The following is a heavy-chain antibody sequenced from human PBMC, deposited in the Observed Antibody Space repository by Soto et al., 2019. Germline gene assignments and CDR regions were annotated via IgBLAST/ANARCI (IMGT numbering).Heavy chain of an antibody. D-gene: IGHD3-22*01. J-gene: IGHJ3*02. Sequence: QVQLVQSGAEVKKPGASVKVSCKASGYTFTSYGISWVRQAPGQGLEWMGWISSYNGNTKYAQKLQGRVTMTTDTSTSTAYMELRSLRSDDTAVYYCARVNIITMIVGEDLSFSLDAFDIWGQGTMVTVSS. CDR1: GYTFTSYG. CDR3: ARVNIITMIVGEDLSFSLDAFDI. V-gene: IGHV1-18*01. CDR2: ISSYNGNT.